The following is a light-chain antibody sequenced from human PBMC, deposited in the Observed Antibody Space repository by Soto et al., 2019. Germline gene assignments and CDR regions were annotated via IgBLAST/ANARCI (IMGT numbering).Light chain of an antibody. J-gene: IGKJ4*01. V-gene: IGKV2-28*01. CDR2: LAS. CDR3: MQGLETPFT. CDR1: QSLLHLKTYNF. Sequence: TLSPLSLPISPGEPASISCRSSQSLLHLKTYNFLDWYLQTPGQSPQLLIYLASKRASGVPDRFSGRGSGTNFTLQITRVEAEDVGVYCWMQGLETPFTFGGGTKVDIK.